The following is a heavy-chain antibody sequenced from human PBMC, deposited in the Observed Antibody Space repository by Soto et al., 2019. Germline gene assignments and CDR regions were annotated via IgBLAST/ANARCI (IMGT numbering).Heavy chain of an antibody. D-gene: IGHD4-4*01. J-gene: IGHJ5*02. CDR2: IRGSAIHT. CDR1: GLNFLSLG. CDR3: PRDIRNYNNYGWFAP. V-gene: IGHV3-23*01. Sequence: WGLHRHSWGAFGLNFLSLGGSRVRQEPGRGLEWVASIRGSAIHTYSADSLRGRFTISRDNSENTLYLQMNSLSAEDTAVYFCPRDIRNYNNYGWFAPWGQGTLVTVSS.